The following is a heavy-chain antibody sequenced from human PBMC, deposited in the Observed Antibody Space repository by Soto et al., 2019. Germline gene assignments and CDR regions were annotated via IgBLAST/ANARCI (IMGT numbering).Heavy chain of an antibody. Sequence: EAQLLESGGSLVQPGGSLRLSCAASGFSFSSYAMNWVRQAPGKGLEWVSIISGGGDRTYYADSVKGRFTISRVNSKNTLYLQMNSLRAEDTAVYHWAKASRGPLSSRSSDANHFDSWGQGTLVTVSS. D-gene: IGHD6-13*01. CDR2: ISGGGDRT. J-gene: IGHJ4*02. CDR1: GFSFSSYA. V-gene: IGHV3-23*01. CDR3: AKASRGPLSSRSSDANHFDS.